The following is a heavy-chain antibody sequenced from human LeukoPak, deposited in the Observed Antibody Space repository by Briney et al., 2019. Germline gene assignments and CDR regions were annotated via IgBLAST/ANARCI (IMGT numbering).Heavy chain of an antibody. CDR2: INPNGGGT. CDR1: GYTFTDYY. D-gene: IGHD2-15*01. CDR3: ARDTCNGGSCFNWFDP. V-gene: IGHV1-2*02. J-gene: IGHJ5*02. Sequence: ASVKVSCKASGYTFTDYYMHWVRQAPGQGLEGMGWINPNGGGTKYAQKFRGRVTMTRETSISTAYMELSSLAYDDTAVYYCARDTCNGGSCFNWFDPWGQGTLVTVSS.